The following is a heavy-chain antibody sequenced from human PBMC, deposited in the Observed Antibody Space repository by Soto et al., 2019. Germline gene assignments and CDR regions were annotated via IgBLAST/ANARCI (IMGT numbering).Heavy chain of an antibody. CDR2: VYYSGTN. Sequence: SETLSLTCTVSGGSISSSDYYWSWIRQSPGKGLQWIGSVYYSGTNFYDPSLRSRLSMSVDTSKNQFSLSLNSVTAADTAVYYCARQARGTTWSDFDYWGPGTLVTVSS. CDR3: ARQARGTTWSDFDY. V-gene: IGHV4-39*01. CDR1: GGSISSSDYY. J-gene: IGHJ4*02. D-gene: IGHD1-7*01.